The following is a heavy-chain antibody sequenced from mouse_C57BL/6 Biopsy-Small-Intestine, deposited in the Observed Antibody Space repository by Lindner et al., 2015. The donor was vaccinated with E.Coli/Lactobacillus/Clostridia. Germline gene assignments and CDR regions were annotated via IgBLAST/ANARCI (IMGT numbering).Heavy chain of an antibody. CDR1: GFSLTNYA. CDR3: ARSYTYYSYSLYAMDY. D-gene: IGHD2-12*01. Sequence: VQLHGVWTWPVAPSQSLSITCTVSGFSLTNYAVHXVRQSPGKGLEWLGVMWSDGSTDYNAAFISRLSISKDNSKSQVFFKMNSLQADDTAIYYCARSYTYYSYSLYAMDYWGQGTSVTVSS. V-gene: IGHV2-4-1*01. J-gene: IGHJ4*01. CDR2: MWSDGST.